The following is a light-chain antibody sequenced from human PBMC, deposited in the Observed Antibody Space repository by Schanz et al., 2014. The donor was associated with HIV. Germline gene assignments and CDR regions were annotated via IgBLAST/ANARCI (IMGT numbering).Light chain of an antibody. Sequence: EIVMTQSPGTLSVSPGERATLSCRASQSFSTNLAWYQQKPGQAPRLLMYAAFTRATGVPARFSGSGSGTEFTLTISSLQSEDFAVYYCQQYNDWPPITFGQGTRLEIK. J-gene: IGKJ5*01. CDR1: QSFSTN. CDR2: AAF. V-gene: IGKV3-15*01. CDR3: QQYNDWPPIT.